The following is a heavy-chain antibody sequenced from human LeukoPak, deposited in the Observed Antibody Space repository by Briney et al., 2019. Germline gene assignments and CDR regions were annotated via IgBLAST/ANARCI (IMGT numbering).Heavy chain of an antibody. D-gene: IGHD3-22*01. J-gene: IGHJ4*02. V-gene: IGHV4-4*07. CDR1: GGSISSYY. Sequence: PSETLSLNCTVSGGSISSYYWSWIRQPAGKGLEWIGRIYTSGSTNYNPSLKSRVTVSVDTSKNQFSLKLSSVTAADTAVYYCASDDSSGYYRYWGQGTLVTVSS. CDR2: IYTSGST. CDR3: ASDDSSGYYRY.